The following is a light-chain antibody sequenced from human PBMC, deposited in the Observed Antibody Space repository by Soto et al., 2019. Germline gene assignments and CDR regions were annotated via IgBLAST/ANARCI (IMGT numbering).Light chain of an antibody. CDR1: QSVSSN. CDR3: QQYNNWPPLT. J-gene: IGKJ4*01. Sequence: EIVMTQSPATLSVCPGERATLSCRASQSVSSNLAWYQQKPCQAPRPLIYGASTRATGIPDRFSGSGSGTEFTLTISSLQSEDFAVYYCQQYNNWPPLTFGGGTKVEIK. CDR2: GAS. V-gene: IGKV3-15*01.